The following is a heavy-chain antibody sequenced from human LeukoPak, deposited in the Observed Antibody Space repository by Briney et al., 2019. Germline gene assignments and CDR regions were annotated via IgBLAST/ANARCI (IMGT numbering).Heavy chain of an antibody. CDR2: ISSSSSYI. J-gene: IGHJ4*02. V-gene: IGHV3-21*01. D-gene: IGHD6-19*01. CDR3: ARAGLEQWLADY. Sequence: GGSLRLSCAASGFTFSSYSMNWDRQAPGTGLEWVSSISSSSSYIYYADSVKGRFTISRDNAKNSLYLQMNSLRAEDTAVYYCARAGLEQWLADYWGQGTLVTVSP. CDR1: GFTFSSYS.